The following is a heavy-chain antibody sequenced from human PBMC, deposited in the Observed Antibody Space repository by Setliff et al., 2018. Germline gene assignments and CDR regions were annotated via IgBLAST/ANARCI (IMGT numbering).Heavy chain of an antibody. CDR1: GYRFASYW. Sequence: GESLKISCKGSGYRFASYWIGWVRQMPGKGLEWMGFIYPGDSDTRYSPSFQGQVTFSADKSISTAYLQWSSLKASGTATYYCARVVGADGIGIDYWGQGTVVTVSS. J-gene: IGHJ4*02. D-gene: IGHD2-15*01. CDR2: IYPGDSDT. CDR3: ARVVGADGIGIDY. V-gene: IGHV5-51*01.